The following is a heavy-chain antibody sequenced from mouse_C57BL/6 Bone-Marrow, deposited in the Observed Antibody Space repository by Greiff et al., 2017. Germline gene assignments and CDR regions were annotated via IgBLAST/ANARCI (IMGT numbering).Heavy chain of an antibody. CDR3: ARDRWPGFAY. Sequence: EVQLVESGGGLVKPGGSLKLSCAASGFTFSSYAMSWVRQTPEKRLEWVATISDGGSYTYYPDNVKGRFTISRDNAKNNLYLQMSHLKSEDTAMYYCARDRWPGFAYWGQGTLVTVSA. V-gene: IGHV5-4*01. CDR2: ISDGGSYT. CDR1: GFTFSSYA. J-gene: IGHJ3*01.